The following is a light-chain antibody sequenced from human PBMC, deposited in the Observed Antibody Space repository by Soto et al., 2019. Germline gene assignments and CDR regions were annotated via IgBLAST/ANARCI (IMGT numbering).Light chain of an antibody. Sequence: IAVSKSACTLSGSPGDRATLSCRASQSVSSTYLAWYQQTPGQAPRLLIYGASSMQTGVPSRFSGSGSGTDFTLTITSLQPEDFAVYYCQQSYTSPWTFGQGTKVDI. CDR2: GAS. V-gene: IGKV3D-7*01. CDR1: QSVSSTY. CDR3: QQSYTSPWT. J-gene: IGKJ1*01.